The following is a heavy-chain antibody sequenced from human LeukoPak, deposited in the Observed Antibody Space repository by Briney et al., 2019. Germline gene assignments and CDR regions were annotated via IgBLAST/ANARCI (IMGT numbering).Heavy chain of an antibody. J-gene: IGHJ6*03. CDR2: ISAYNGNT. Sequence: GSVKVSCKASGYTFTSYGISWVRQAPGQGLEWMGWISAYNGNTNYAQKLQGRVTMTTDTSTSTAYMELRSLRSDDTAVYYCARDLGKYSSSWYPTYYYYYYYMDVWGKGTTVTVSS. V-gene: IGHV1-18*01. D-gene: IGHD6-13*01. CDR3: ARDLGKYSSSWYPTYYYYYYYMDV. CDR1: GYTFTSYG.